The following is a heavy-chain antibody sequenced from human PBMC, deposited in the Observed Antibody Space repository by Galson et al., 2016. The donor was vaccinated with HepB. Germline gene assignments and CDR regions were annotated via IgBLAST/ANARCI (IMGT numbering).Heavy chain of an antibody. CDR1: GGTFSTYA. D-gene: IGHD2-8*02. V-gene: IGHV1-69*13. CDR3: ARDCTGGSCNEDY. CDR2: IIPLFASA. Sequence: SVKVSCKASGGTFSTYAITWVRQAPGQGLEWMGGIIPLFASAKYAQKFQGRVTITADESTSTAYMEVRSLRSEDTAVYYGARDCTGGSCNEDYWGQGTLVTVSS. J-gene: IGHJ4*02.